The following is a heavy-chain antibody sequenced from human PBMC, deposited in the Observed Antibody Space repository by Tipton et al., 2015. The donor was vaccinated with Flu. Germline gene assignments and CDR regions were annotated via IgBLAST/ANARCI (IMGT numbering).Heavy chain of an antibody. Sequence: TLSLTCTVSGGSISTGDYYWSWIRQPPGKGLEWVGYISYSGSTYYNPSLKSRVTISVDTSKNQFSLKLSSVTAADTAVYYCARDRALFLEWTGGGWFDPWGQGTLVTVSS. V-gene: IGHV4-30-4*01. CDR2: ISYSGST. D-gene: IGHD3-3*01. J-gene: IGHJ5*02. CDR3: ARDRALFLEWTGGGWFDP. CDR1: GGSISTGDYY.